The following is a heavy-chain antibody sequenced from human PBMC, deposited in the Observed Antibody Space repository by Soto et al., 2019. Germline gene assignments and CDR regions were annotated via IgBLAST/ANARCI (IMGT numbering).Heavy chain of an antibody. CDR1: GFTFSSYA. J-gene: IGHJ4*02. V-gene: IGHV3-23*01. CDR2: ISGSGGST. CDR3: AKDYYRSGSYYKYFDY. Sequence: GGSLRLSCAASGFTFSSYAMSWVRQAPGKGLEWVSAISGSGGSTYYADSVKGRFTISRDNSKNTLYLQMNSLRAEDTAVYYCAKDYYRSGSYYKYFDYWGPGTLVTVSS. D-gene: IGHD3-10*01.